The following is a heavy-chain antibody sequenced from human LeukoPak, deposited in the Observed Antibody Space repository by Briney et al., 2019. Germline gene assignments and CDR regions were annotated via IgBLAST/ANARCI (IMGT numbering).Heavy chain of an antibody. CDR2: IIPIFGTA. J-gene: IGHJ4*02. Sequence: SVKVSFKASGGTFNSYAIRWVRQAPGHGLEWMGGIIPIFGTANYAQKFQGRVTITADESTSTAYLELSSLRSEDTAVYYCARDLAGYSSGWGALNFDYWGQGTLVTVSS. CDR3: ARDLAGYSSGWGALNFDY. V-gene: IGHV1-69*13. D-gene: IGHD6-19*01. CDR1: GGTFNSYA.